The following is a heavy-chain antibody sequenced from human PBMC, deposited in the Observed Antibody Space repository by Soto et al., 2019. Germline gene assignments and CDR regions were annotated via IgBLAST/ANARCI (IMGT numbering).Heavy chain of an antibody. CDR1: GFSFVNYA. V-gene: IGHV3-30-3*01. CDR2: ISYDGSNK. J-gene: IGHJ5*02. D-gene: IGHD6-13*01. CDR3: AAAAPLYNWFDP. Sequence: XVCLRLSCAACGFSFVNYAMNWVRQAPGKGLEWVAVISYDGSNKYYADSVKGRFTISRDNSKNTLYLQMNSLRAEDTAVYYGAAAAPLYNWFDPCGQRTLVTVSS.